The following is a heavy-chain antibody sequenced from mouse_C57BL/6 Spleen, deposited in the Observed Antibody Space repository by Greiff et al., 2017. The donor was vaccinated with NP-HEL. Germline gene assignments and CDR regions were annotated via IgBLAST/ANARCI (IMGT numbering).Heavy chain of an antibody. J-gene: IGHJ1*03. V-gene: IGHV1-82*01. Sequence: QVHVKQSGPELVKPGASVKISCKASGYAFSSSWMNWVKQRPGKGLEWIGRIYPGDGDTNYNGKFKGKATLTADKSSSTAYMQLSSLTSEDSAVYFCARESYYYGSSYWYFDVWGTGTTVTVSS. D-gene: IGHD1-1*01. CDR2: IYPGDGDT. CDR3: ARESYYYGSSYWYFDV. CDR1: GYAFSSSW.